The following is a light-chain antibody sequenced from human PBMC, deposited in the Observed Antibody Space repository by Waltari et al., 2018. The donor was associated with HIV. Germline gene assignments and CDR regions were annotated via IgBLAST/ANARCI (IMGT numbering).Light chain of an antibody. J-gene: IGKJ1*01. CDR2: GAS. V-gene: IGKV3D-7*01. CDR1: QRIDSTF. Sequence: EVVLTQSPATLSLSPGETATLSCRASQRIDSTFLSWYQQKPGQAPRLLIYGASTSVSGIPPRFSGSGSGTDFTLTISSLYPEDFAVYFCQQDYNLPGTFGQGTRVEIK. CDR3: QQDYNLPGT.